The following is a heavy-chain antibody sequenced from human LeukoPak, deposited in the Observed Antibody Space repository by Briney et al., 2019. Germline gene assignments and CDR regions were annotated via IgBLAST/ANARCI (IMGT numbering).Heavy chain of an antibody. Sequence: PGGSLRLSCAASGFTFSSYGMHWVRQAPGKGLEWVAVIWYDGSNKYYADSVKGRFTISRDNSKNTLYLQMNSLRAEDTAVYYCAKRRLPYSSGWSWFDPWGQRTLVTVSS. D-gene: IGHD6-19*01. CDR2: IWYDGSNK. CDR1: GFTFSSYG. V-gene: IGHV3-33*06. J-gene: IGHJ5*02. CDR3: AKRRLPYSSGWSWFDP.